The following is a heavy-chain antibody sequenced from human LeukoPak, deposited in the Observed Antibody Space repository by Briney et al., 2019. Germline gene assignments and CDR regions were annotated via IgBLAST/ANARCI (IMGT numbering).Heavy chain of an antibody. CDR1: GFTFSSYS. CDR3: ARDTSSSWASDY. CDR2: ISSSSSYI. V-gene: IGHV3-21*01. J-gene: IGHJ4*02. D-gene: IGHD6-13*01. Sequence: GGSLRLSCAASGFTFSSYSMNWVRQAPGKGLEWVSSISSSSSYIYYADSVKGRFTISRGNAKNSLYLQMNSLRAEDTAVYYCARDTSSSWASDYWGQGTLVTVSS.